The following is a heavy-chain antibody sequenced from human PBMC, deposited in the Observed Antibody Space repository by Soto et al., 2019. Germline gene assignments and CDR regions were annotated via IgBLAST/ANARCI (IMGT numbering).Heavy chain of an antibody. Sequence: GGSLILSCAASGFTFTRYSMNWVRQAPGKGLEWVSSISSTTNYIYYGDSMKGRFTISRDNAKNPLYLEMNSLRAEDTAVYYCARESEDLTSNFDYWGQGTLVTGSS. CDR1: GFTFTRYS. J-gene: IGHJ4*02. CDR3: ARESEDLTSNFDY. V-gene: IGHV3-21*06. CDR2: ISSTTNYI.